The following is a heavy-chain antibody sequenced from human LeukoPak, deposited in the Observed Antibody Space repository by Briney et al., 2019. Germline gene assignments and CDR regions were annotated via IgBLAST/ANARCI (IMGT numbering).Heavy chain of an antibody. J-gene: IGHJ4*02. CDR2: ISAYNGNT. CDR1: GYTFTSYG. Sequence: GASVKVSCKASGYTFTSYGISWVRQAPGQGLEWMGWISAYNGNTNYAQKFQGRVTMTRDTSISTAYMELSRLRSDDTAVYYCARGSGWYYFAYWGQGTLVTVSS. D-gene: IGHD6-19*01. V-gene: IGHV1-18*01. CDR3: ARGSGWYYFAY.